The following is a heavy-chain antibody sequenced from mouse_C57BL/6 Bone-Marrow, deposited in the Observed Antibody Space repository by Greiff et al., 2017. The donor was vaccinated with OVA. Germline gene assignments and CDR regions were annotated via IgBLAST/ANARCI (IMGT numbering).Heavy chain of an antibody. CDR2: IDPETGGT. CDR3: TRKGDY. CDR1: GYTFTDYE. Sequence: ESGAELVRPGASVTLSCKASGYTFTDYEMHWVKQTPVHGLEWIGAIDPETGGTAYNQKFKGKAILTADKSSSTAYMELRSLTSEDSAVYYCTRKGDYWGQGTTLTVSS. D-gene: IGHD3-3*01. J-gene: IGHJ2*01. V-gene: IGHV1-15*01.